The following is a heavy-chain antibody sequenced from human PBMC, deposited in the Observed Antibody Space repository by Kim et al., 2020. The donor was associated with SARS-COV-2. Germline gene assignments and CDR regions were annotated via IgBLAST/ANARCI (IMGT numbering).Heavy chain of an antibody. CDR2: IYWDDDK. V-gene: IGHV2-5*02. J-gene: IGHJ5*02. D-gene: IGHD2-2*01. Sequence: SGPTLVKPTQTLTLTCTFSGFSLSTSGVGVGWIRPPPGKALEWLALIYWDDDKRYSPSLKSRLTITKDTSKNQVVLTMTNMDPVDTATYYCAHMVVQYQLLEVVTNWFDPWGQGTLVTVSS. CDR1: GFSLSTSGVG. CDR3: AHMVVQYQLLEVVTNWFDP.